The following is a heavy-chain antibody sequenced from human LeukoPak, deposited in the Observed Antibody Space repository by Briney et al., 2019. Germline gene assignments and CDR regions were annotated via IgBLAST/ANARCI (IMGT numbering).Heavy chain of an antibody. J-gene: IGHJ6*02. CDR1: GGSFSGYY. D-gene: IGHD4-17*01. V-gene: IGHV4-34*01. CDR3: ARDGLRWGYYYYGMDV. CDR2: INHSGST. Sequence: SETLSLTCAVYGGSFSGYYWSGIRHPPGKGLEWIGEINHSGSTNYNPSLKSRVTISVDTSKNQFSLKLSSVTAADTAVYYCARDGLRWGYYYYGMDVWGQGTTVTVSS.